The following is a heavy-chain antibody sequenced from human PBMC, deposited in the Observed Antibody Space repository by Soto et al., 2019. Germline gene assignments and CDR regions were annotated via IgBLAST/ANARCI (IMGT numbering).Heavy chain of an antibody. CDR1: GFTFDDYA. CDR3: AKDNIAVAGTGDAFDI. Sequence: DVQLVESGGGLVQPGRSLRLSCAASGFTFDDYAMHWVRQAPGKGLEWVSGISWNSGSIGYADSVKGRFTISRDNAKNSLYLQMNSLRAEDTALYYCAKDNIAVAGTGDAFDIWGQGTMVTVSS. D-gene: IGHD6-19*01. CDR2: ISWNSGSI. V-gene: IGHV3-9*01. J-gene: IGHJ3*02.